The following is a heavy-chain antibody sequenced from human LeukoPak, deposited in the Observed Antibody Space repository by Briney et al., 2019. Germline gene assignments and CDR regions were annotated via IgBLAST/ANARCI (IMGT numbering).Heavy chain of an antibody. CDR1: GFTFSSYS. J-gene: IGHJ4*02. D-gene: IGHD1-26*01. Sequence: KPGGSLRLSCAASGFTFSSYSMNWVRQALGKGLEWVSSISSSSSYIYYADSVKGRFTISRDNAKNSLYLQMNSLRAEDTAVYYCARGGVGATNYWGQGTLVTVSS. CDR3: ARGGVGATNY. CDR2: ISSSSSYI. V-gene: IGHV3-21*01.